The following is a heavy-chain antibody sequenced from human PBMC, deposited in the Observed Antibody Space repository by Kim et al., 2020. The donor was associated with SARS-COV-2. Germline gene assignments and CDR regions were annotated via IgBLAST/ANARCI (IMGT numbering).Heavy chain of an antibody. CDR3: ARQSHYDFWSGPSSSFDI. Sequence: GESLKISCKGSGYSFTSYWIGWVHQMPGKGLEWMGIIYPGDSDTRYSPSFQGQVTISADKSISTAYLQWSSLKASDTAMYYCARQSHYDFWSGPSSSFDIWGQGTMVTVSS. D-gene: IGHD3-3*01. J-gene: IGHJ3*02. CDR1: GYSFTSYW. CDR2: IYPGDSDT. V-gene: IGHV5-51*07.